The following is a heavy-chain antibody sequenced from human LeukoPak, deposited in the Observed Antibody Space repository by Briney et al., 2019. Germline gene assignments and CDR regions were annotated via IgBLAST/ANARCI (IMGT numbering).Heavy chain of an antibody. CDR2: INHSGST. J-gene: IGHJ3*02. D-gene: IGHD2-8*01. V-gene: IGHV4-34*01. CDR3: ARFKRYCTNGVCYTGAFDI. Sequence: PSETLSLTCTVSGGSISSYYWSWIRQPPGKGLEWIGEINHSGSTNYNPSLKSRVTISVDTSKNQFSLKLSSVTAADTAVYYCARFKRYCTNGVCYTGAFDIWGQGTMVTVSS. CDR1: GGSISSYY.